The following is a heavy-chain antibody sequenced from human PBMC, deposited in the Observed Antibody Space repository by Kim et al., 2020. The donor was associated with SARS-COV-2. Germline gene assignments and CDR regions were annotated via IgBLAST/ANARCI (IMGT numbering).Heavy chain of an antibody. Sequence: SPSFQGQFTISAEKSISTAYLQWSSLKASDTAMYYCASVNYYNSSGYFDYWGQGTLVTVSS. D-gene: IGHD3-22*01. V-gene: IGHV5-51*01. J-gene: IGHJ4*02. CDR3: ASVNYYNSSGYFDY.